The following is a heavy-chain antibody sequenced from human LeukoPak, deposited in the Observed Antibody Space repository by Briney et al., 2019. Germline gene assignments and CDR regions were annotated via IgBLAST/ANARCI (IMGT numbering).Heavy chain of an antibody. CDR1: GFTFSSYS. CDR3: AKQLGYCSDGSCYFPY. V-gene: IGHV3-21*04. CDR2: ISSSSSYI. D-gene: IGHD2-15*01. J-gene: IGHJ4*02. Sequence: GGSLRPSCAASGFTFSSYSMNWVRQAPGKGLEWVSSISSSSSYIYYADSVKGRFTISRDNAKNSLYLQMNSLRAEDTAVYYCAKQLGYCSDGSCYFPYWGQGTLVTVSS.